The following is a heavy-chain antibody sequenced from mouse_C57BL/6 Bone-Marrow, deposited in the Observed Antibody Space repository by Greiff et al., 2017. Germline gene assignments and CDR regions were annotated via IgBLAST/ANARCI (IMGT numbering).Heavy chain of an antibody. J-gene: IGHJ2*01. Sequence: VQLQQPGAELVKPGASVKLSCKASGYTFTSYWMRWVKQRPGQGLEWIGMIHPSSGSPNYNEKFKGKATLTVDKSSSTAYMQLSSLTSEDSAVYYCRRGGVYGSSLTWGQGTTLTVSS. CDR2: IHPSSGSP. D-gene: IGHD1-1*01. CDR3: RRGGVYGSSLT. CDR1: GYTFTSYW. V-gene: IGHV1-64*01.